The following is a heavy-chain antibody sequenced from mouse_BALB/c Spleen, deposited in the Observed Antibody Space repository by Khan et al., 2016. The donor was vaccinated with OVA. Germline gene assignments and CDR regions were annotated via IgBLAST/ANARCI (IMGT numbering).Heavy chain of an antibody. CDR2: ISYSGSP. CDR3: ARTARIKY. CDR1: GYSITSGYV. Sequence: QLQESGPGLVKPSQSLSLTCTVTGYSITSGYVWNWIRQFPGNKLEWMGYISYSGSPNYNPSLKRRISITRDTSKNQFFLQLNSVTTEYTATYDCARTARIKYWGQGTTLTVSS. J-gene: IGHJ2*01. V-gene: IGHV3-2*02. D-gene: IGHD1-2*01.